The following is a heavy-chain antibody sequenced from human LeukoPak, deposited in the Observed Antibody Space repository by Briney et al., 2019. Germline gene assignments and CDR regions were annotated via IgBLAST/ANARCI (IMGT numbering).Heavy chain of an antibody. J-gene: IGHJ4*02. CDR2: IYYSGSA. V-gene: IGHV4-39*01. CDR1: GGSISSYY. Sequence: SETLSLTCTVSGGSISSYYWGWIRQPPGKGLEWIGSIYYSGSAYYNPSLKSRVTISVDTSKNQFSLKLSSVTAADTAVYYCAVPVEMATIYTFDYWGQGTLVTVSS. CDR3: AVPVEMATIYTFDY. D-gene: IGHD5-24*01.